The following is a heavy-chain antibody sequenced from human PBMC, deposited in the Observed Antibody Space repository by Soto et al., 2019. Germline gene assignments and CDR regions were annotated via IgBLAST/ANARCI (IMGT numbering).Heavy chain of an antibody. J-gene: IGHJ6*02. CDR2: SYYSGST. Sequence: QVQLQESGPGLVKPSQTLSLTCTVSGGSISSGDYYWSWIRQPPGKGLEWIGYSYYSGSTYYNPSLKRRVTISIDTSKRQFSLKLSSVTAAYTAVYYCARASPVVTDVWGQGTTVTVSS. CDR3: ARASPVVTDV. V-gene: IGHV4-30-4*01. D-gene: IGHD5-18*01. CDR1: GGSISSGDYY.